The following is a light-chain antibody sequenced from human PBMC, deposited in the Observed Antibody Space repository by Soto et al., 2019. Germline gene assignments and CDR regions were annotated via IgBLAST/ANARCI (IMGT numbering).Light chain of an antibody. CDR3: QQYGSSPRT. CDR1: LSVSSSY. Sequence: IVLTQSPGTLSLSPGERATLSCRASLSVSSSYLAWYQQKPGQAPRLLIYGASSRATGIPDRFSGSGSGTDFTLTISRLEPEDFAVYYCQQYGSSPRTFGQGTKVDI. J-gene: IGKJ1*01. V-gene: IGKV3-20*01. CDR2: GAS.